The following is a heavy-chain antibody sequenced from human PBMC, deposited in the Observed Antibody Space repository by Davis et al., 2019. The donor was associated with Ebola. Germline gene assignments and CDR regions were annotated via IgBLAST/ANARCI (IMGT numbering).Heavy chain of an antibody. V-gene: IGHV4-59*01. CDR2: IRGSGGT. Sequence: PGGSLRLSCTVSGDSITSSYWSWIRQPPGKGLEWIGYIRGSGGTNYNPSLKSRISMSIDTSKNHFSLSLSAVTAADTAVYYCAKGQSYASEYNWFETWGQGTLVTVSS. D-gene: IGHD2/OR15-2a*01. J-gene: IGHJ5*02. CDR3: AKGQSYASEYNWFET. CDR1: GDSITSSY.